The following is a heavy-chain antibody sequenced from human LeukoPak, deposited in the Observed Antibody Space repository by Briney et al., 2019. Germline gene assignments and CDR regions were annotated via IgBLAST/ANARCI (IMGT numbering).Heavy chain of an antibody. CDR1: GGSISSYY. CDR3: AVELGYCSSTSCYTAFDI. Sequence: SETLSLTCTVSGGSISSYYWSWVRQPPGKGLEWIGEINHSGSTNYNPSLKSRVTISVDTSKNQFSLKLSSVTAADTAVYYCAVELGYCSSTSCYTAFDIWGQGTMVTVSS. V-gene: IGHV4-34*01. CDR2: INHSGST. D-gene: IGHD2-2*02. J-gene: IGHJ3*02.